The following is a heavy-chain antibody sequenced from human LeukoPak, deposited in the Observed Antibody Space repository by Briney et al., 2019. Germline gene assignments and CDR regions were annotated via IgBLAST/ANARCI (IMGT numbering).Heavy chain of an antibody. CDR2: MNPNSGNT. D-gene: IGHD1-26*01. V-gene: IGHV1-8*01. CDR3: ARGRDGASDAFDI. J-gene: IGHJ3*02. CDR1: GYTFTSYD. Sequence: ASVKVSCKASGYTFTSYDINWVRQATGQGVEWMGWMNPNSGNTDYTQKLQGRVTMTRNTSISTAYMELSRLRSEDRAVYYCARGRDGASDAFDIWGQGTMVTVSS.